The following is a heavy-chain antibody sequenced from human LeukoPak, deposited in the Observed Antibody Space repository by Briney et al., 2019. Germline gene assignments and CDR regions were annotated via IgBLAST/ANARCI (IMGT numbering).Heavy chain of an antibody. J-gene: IGHJ4*02. CDR1: GFTVSSNY. CDR3: ARGVSRGSDNSN. D-gene: IGHD3-10*01. V-gene: IGHV3-66*01. CDR2: ISSGGST. Sequence: PGRCLRPSCAASGFTVSSNYMRWVRQAAGKGLGWVSVISSGGSTYYADSVKGRFTISRDNSKNPLYTQMNGLSAADTAVDYCARGVSRGSDNSNWGQGTLVTVSS.